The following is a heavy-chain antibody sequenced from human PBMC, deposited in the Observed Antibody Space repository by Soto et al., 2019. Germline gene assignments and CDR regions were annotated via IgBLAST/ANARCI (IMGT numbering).Heavy chain of an antibody. CDR1: GFTVRPYW. CDR2: INTDVTGT. Sequence: DVQLVESGGAVVQPGGSLRLSCAASGFTVRPYWMHWVRQVAGKGLVWVEHINTDVTGTSYADSVKGRFTISRDNDKNTLFLQMNDLRADDSALYYCASPTVGAFDLWGPGPLVTVSS. CDR3: ASPTVGAFDL. J-gene: IGHJ4*02. V-gene: IGHV3-74*01. D-gene: IGHD1-26*01.